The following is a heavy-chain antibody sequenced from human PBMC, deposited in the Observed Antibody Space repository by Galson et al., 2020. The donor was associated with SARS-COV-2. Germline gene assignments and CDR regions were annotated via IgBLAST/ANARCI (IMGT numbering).Heavy chain of an antibody. J-gene: IGHJ6*02. CDR3: ARQFPPYSSRWYNYYYGMDV. D-gene: IGHD6-13*01. V-gene: IGHV5-51*01. Sequence: GGSLRLSCKGSGYSFTSYWIGWVRQMPGKGLEWMGIIYPGDSDTRYSPSFQGQVTISADKSISTAYLQWSSLKASDTAMYYCARQFPPYSSRWYNYYYGMDVLGQGTTVTVAS. CDR2: IYPGDSDT. CDR1: GYSFTSYW.